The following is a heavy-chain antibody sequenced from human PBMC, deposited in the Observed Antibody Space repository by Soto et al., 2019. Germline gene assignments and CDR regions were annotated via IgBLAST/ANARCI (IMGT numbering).Heavy chain of an antibody. D-gene: IGHD2-15*01. J-gene: IGHJ3*02. CDR3: ARAYSDAFDI. CDR2: ISSSGTGI. Sequence: PGGSLRLSCAASGCTFSDYYMTWIRQAPGKGLEWVSYISSSGTGIYYADSVKGRFTISRDNGKNSLYLQMSSLRVEDTAVYYCARAYSDAFDIWGQGTMVTV. CDR1: GCTFSDYY. V-gene: IGHV3-11*01.